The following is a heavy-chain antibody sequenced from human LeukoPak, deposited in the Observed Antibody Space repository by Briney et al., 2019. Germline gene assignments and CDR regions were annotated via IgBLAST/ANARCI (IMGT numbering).Heavy chain of an antibody. D-gene: IGHD6-13*01. J-gene: IGHJ4*02. CDR1: GFTFSSYA. V-gene: IGHV3-23*01. CDR3: ARCSSSWYGFDY. CDR2: ISGSGGST. Sequence: GGSLRLSCAASGFTFSSYAMSWVRQAPGKGLEWVSAISGSGGSTYYADSVKGRFTISRDNSKNTLYLQMNSLRAEDTAVYYCARCSSSWYGFDYWGQGTLVTVSS.